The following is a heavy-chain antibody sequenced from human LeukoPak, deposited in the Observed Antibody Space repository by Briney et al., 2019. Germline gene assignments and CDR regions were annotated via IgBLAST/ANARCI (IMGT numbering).Heavy chain of an antibody. V-gene: IGHV5-51*01. D-gene: IGHD6-13*01. CDR2: IYPGDSDT. CDR1: GYSFTSYW. J-gene: IGHJ6*03. CDR3: ARRVAAAGTRSYYYMDV. Sequence: GESLKISCKGSGYSFTSYWIGWVRQMPGKGLEWMGIIYPGDSDTRYSPSFQGQVTISADKSISTAYLQWSSLKASDTAMYYCARRVAAAGTRSYYYMDVWGKGTTVTVSS.